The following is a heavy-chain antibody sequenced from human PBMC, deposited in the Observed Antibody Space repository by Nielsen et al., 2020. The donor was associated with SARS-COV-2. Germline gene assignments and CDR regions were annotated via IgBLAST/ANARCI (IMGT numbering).Heavy chain of an antibody. V-gene: IGHV3-7*03. D-gene: IGHD3-10*01. CDR1: GFTFSSYG. CDR3: ANTIWFGARGYGMDV. Sequence: GGSLRLSCAASGFTFSSYGMHWVRQAPGKGLEWVANIKQDGSEKYYVDSVKGRFTISRDNAKNSLYLQMNSLRAEDTAVYYCANTIWFGARGYGMDVWGQGTTVTVSS. CDR2: IKQDGSEK. J-gene: IGHJ6*02.